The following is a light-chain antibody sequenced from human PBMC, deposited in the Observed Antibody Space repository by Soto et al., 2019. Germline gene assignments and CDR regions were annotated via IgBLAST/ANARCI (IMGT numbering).Light chain of an antibody. CDR1: NSNIGSNK. J-gene: IGLJ1*01. CDR2: TSN. Sequence: QSVLTQPPSASGTPGQRATISCSGSNSNIGSNKVNWYQQLPGTAPKLLIYTSNQRPSGLPDRFSGSKSGTSASLAISGLQSEDEADYYCATWDDSLHGYVFGTGTKVTVL. CDR3: ATWDDSLHGYV. V-gene: IGLV1-44*01.